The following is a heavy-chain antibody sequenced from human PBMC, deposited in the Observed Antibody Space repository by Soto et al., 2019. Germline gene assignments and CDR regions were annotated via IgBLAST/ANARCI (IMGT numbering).Heavy chain of an antibody. CDR2: IYSSGST. J-gene: IGHJ5*02. CDR1: GFTVSDNY. Sequence: HPGGSLRLSCAAFGFTVSDNYMSWVRQAPGKRLEWVSVIYSSGSTYYPDSVKGRFTISRDNSNNILYLQMNSLRAEDTAVYYCARGKYYDILTGAPDWFDPWGQGTLVTVSS. D-gene: IGHD3-9*01. V-gene: IGHV3-66*01. CDR3: ARGKYYDILTGAPDWFDP.